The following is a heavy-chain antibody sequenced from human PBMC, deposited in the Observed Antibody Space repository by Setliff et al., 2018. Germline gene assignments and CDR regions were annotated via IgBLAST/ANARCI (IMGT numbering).Heavy chain of an antibody. CDR2: INTDGSST. D-gene: IGHD3-22*01. V-gene: IGHV3-74*01. Sequence: GGSLSLSCAASGFTFSSYWMHWVRQAPGKGLVWVSRINTDGSSTSYADSVKGRFTISRDNAKNTLYLQMNSLRAEDTAVYYCARVWYDSSGYPDYWGQGTLVTVSS. CDR3: ARVWYDSSGYPDY. CDR1: GFTFSSYW. J-gene: IGHJ4*02.